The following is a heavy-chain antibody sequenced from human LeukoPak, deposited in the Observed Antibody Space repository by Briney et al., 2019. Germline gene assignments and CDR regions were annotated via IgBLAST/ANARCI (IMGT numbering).Heavy chain of an antibody. J-gene: IGHJ5*02. D-gene: IGHD3-10*01. Sequence: GGSLRLSCAASGFTFSSYSMNWVRQAPGKGLEWVSSISSSSYIYYADPVKGRFTISRDNAKNSLYLQMNSLRAEDTAVYYCARGSGNNLFDPWGQGTLVTVSS. CDR1: GFTFSSYS. V-gene: IGHV3-21*01. CDR3: ARGSGNNLFDP. CDR2: ISSSSYI.